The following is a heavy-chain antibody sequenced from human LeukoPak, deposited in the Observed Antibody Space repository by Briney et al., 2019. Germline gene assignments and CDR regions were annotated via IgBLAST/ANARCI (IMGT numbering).Heavy chain of an antibody. J-gene: IGHJ4*02. CDR2: ISSSGSTI. CDR1: GFTFSDYY. V-gene: IGHV3-11*01. D-gene: IGHD3-10*01. CDR3: ARDRRDYGSGSYYDY. Sequence: PGGSLRFSCAASGFTFSDYYMSWIRQAPGKGLEWVSYISSSGSTIYYADSVKGRFTISRDNAKNSLYLQMNSLRAEDTAVYYCARDRRDYGSGSYYDYWGQGTLVTVSS.